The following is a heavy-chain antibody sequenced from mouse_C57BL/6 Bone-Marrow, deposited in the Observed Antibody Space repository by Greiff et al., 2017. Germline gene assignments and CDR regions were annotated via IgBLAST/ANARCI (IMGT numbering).Heavy chain of an antibody. CDR1: GFTFSDYG. CDR3: ARGGYSAWFAY. Sequence: EVKVVESGGGLVKPGGSLKLSCAASGFTFSDYGMHWVRQAPEKGLEWVAYISSGSSTIYYADTVQGRFTISRDNAKNTLFLQMTSLRSEDTAMYYCARGGYSAWFAYWGQGTLVTVSA. V-gene: IGHV5-17*01. J-gene: IGHJ3*01. CDR2: ISSGSSTI. D-gene: IGHD2-3*01.